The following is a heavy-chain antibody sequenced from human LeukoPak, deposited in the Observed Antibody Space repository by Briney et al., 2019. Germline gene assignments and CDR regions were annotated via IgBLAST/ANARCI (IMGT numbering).Heavy chain of an antibody. D-gene: IGHD3-10*01. Sequence: GGSLRLSCAASGFTFSSYGMHWVRQAPGKGLEWVANIKQDGSEKYYVDSVKGRFTISRDNAKNSLYLQMNSLRAEDTAVYYCARDGGFGDPFDPWGQGTLVTVSS. CDR3: ARDGGFGDPFDP. CDR2: IKQDGSEK. CDR1: GFTFSSYG. V-gene: IGHV3-7*01. J-gene: IGHJ5*02.